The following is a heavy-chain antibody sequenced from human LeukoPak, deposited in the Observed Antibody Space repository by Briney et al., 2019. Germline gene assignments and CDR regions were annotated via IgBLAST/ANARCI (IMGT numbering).Heavy chain of an antibody. J-gene: IGHJ4*02. D-gene: IGHD6-19*01. CDR1: GGSISSYY. Sequence: SEALSLTCTVSGGSISSYYWSWIRQPAGKGLEWIGRIYTSGSTNYNPSLKSRVTMSLDTSKNQFSLKLSSVTAADTAVYYCARAVYSSGWYMNPYDYWGQGTLVTVSS. V-gene: IGHV4-4*07. CDR2: IYTSGST. CDR3: ARAVYSSGWYMNPYDY.